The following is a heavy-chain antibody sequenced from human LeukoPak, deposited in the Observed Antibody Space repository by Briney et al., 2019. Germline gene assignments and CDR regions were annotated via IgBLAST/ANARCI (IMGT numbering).Heavy chain of an antibody. Sequence: GGSLRLSCAASGFTFSSYAMSWVRQAPGKGLEWVSVISGSGGRTSYADSVKGRFTVSRDNSKNTLYLQMNSLRAEDTAVYYCAKAEYCGGDCYSVGSAFDIWGQGTMVTVSS. J-gene: IGHJ3*02. V-gene: IGHV3-23*01. D-gene: IGHD2-21*01. CDR2: ISGSGGRT. CDR3: AKAEYCGGDCYSVGSAFDI. CDR1: GFTFSSYA.